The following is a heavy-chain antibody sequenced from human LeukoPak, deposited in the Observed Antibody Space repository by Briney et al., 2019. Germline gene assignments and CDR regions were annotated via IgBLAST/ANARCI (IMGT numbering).Heavy chain of an antibody. V-gene: IGHV3-33*01. CDR1: GFTFSSYG. CDR2: IWYDGSNK. D-gene: IGHD2-2*01. CDR3: ARVPDYYGMDV. J-gene: IGHJ6*02. Sequence: PGGSLRLSCAASGFTFSSYGMHWVRQAPGKGLEWVAVIWYDGSNKYYADSVKGRFTISRDNAKNTLYLQMNSLRAEDTAVYYCARVPDYYGMDVWGQGTTVTVSS.